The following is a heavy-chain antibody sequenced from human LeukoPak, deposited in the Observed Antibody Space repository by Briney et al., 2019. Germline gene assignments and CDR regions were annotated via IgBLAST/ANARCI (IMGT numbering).Heavy chain of an antibody. CDR1: GFTFTNAW. CDR3: TTAVAAAG. V-gene: IGHV3-15*01. J-gene: IGHJ4*02. CDR2: IKSKADGGTT. Sequence: PGGSLRLSCAASGFTFTNAWMTWVRQAPGKGLEWVGRIKSKADGGTTDYAAPVRGRFTISRDDSKNTLYLQMNGLKADDTAVYYCTTAVAAAGGGQGTLVTVSS. D-gene: IGHD6-13*01.